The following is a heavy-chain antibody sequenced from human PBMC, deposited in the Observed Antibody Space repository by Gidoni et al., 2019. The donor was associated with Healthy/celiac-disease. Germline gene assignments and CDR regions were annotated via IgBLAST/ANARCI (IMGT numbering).Heavy chain of an antibody. CDR1: GFTFSAYY. D-gene: IGHD2-2*01. J-gene: IGHJ3*02. CDR2: ISSSSSYT. Sequence: QVQLVESGGGLVKPGGSLRLSCAASGFTFSAYYMSWIRQAPGKGLEWVSYISSSSSYTNYADSVKGRFTISRDNAKNSLYLQMNSLRAEDTAVYYCARDLSRCSSTSCYAFDIWGQGTMVTVSS. V-gene: IGHV3-11*06. CDR3: ARDLSRCSSTSCYAFDI.